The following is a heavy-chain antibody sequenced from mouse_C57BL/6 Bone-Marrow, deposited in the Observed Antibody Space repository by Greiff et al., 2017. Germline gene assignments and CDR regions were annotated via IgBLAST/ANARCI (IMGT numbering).Heavy chain of an antibody. Sequence: EVKLVESGGGLVKPGGSLKLSCAASGFTFSSYGMSWVRQTPEKRLEWVATISDGGSYTYYPDNVKGRFTISRDNAKNNLYLQMSHLKSEDTAMYYCARDLHYPHCRSYYYAMDCWGQGTSVTVSS. J-gene: IGHJ4*01. CDR3: ARDLHYPHCRSYYYAMDC. V-gene: IGHV5-4*01. D-gene: IGHD1-2*01. CDR2: ISDGGSYT. CDR1: GFTFSSYG.